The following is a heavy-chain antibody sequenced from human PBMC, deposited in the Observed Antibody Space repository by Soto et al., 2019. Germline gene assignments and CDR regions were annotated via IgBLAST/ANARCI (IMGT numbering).Heavy chain of an antibody. D-gene: IGHD4-17*01. J-gene: IGHJ6*02. CDR3: ARLIDPINGDYYYYYYGMDV. CDR1: GGSISSSSYY. V-gene: IGHV4-39*01. Sequence: KPSETLSLTCTVSGGSISSSSYYWGWIRQPPGKGLEWIGSIYYSGSTYYNPSLKSRVTISVDTSKNQFSLKLSSVTAADTAVYYCARLIDPINGDYYYYYYGMDVWGQGTTVTVSS. CDR2: IYYSGST.